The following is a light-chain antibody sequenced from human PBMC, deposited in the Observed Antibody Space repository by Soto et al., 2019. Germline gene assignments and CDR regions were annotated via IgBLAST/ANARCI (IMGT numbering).Light chain of an antibody. CDR2: AAS. J-gene: IGKJ4*01. CDR3: QKYYSAPLT. V-gene: IGKV1-27*01. Sequence: DIQMTQYPSSLSASIGDRVTITCRATEAISDYLAWYQKKPGTPPKLLIYAASVLQSGDPSRFRGSGSATYFTLAITCLQPEDVATYFCQKYYSAPLTFGGGTKV. CDR1: EAISDY.